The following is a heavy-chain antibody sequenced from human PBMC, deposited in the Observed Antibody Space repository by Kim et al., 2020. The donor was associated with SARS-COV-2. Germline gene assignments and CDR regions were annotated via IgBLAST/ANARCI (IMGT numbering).Heavy chain of an antibody. J-gene: IGHJ2*01. D-gene: IGHD1-20*01. V-gene: IGHV3-23*01. CDR2: LSSSCCST. CDR3: AKGLTHDSIRYFDI. CDR1: GLTFIDYA. Sequence: GGSLRLSCAASGLTFIDYAMNWVRQAPGKGLEWVSSLSSSCCSTYYADSVKGRFTISRDNSKYTLFLQMNSLRAEDTAIYYCAKGLTHDSIRYFDIWGRG.